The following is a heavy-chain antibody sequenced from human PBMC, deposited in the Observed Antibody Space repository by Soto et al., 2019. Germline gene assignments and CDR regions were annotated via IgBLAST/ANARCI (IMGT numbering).Heavy chain of an antibody. CDR2: ISAYNGNT. Sequence: QVPLVQSGAEVKKPGASVKVSCKASGYTFTSYGISWVRQAPGQGLEWMGWISAYNGNTNYAQKLQGRVTMTTDTSTSTAYMELRSLRSDDTAVYYCARDFTRSLDFWSGYYTDYWGQGTLVTVSS. D-gene: IGHD3-3*01. V-gene: IGHV1-18*01. CDR3: ARDFTRSLDFWSGYYTDY. CDR1: GYTFTSYG. J-gene: IGHJ4*02.